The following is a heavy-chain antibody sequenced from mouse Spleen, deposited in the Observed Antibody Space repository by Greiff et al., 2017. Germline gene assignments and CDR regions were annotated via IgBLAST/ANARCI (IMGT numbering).Heavy chain of an antibody. D-gene: IGHD2-4*01. CDR1: GYTFTSYW. Sequence: QVHVKQPGTELVKPGASVKLSCKASGYTFTSYWMHWVKQRPGQGLEWIGNINPSNGGTNYNEKFKSKATLTVDKSSSTAYMQLSSLTSEDSAVYYCARRGNDFLFDYWGQGTTLTVSS. J-gene: IGHJ2*01. CDR3: ARRGNDFLFDY. V-gene: IGHV1-53*01. CDR2: INPSNGGT.